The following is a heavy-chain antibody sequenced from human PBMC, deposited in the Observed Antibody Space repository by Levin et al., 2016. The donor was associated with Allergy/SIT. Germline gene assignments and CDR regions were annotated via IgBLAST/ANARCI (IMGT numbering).Heavy chain of an antibody. CDR1: GYTFTNYW. Sequence: GGSLRLSCQASGYTFTNYWISWVRHLPGQGLEWMGRIDPASSYANYGPSFQGHVTLSVDRSTSTVYLQWRSLKVSDTAMYYCARMDYASASHCDYWAQGTLVTVSS. J-gene: IGHJ4*02. CDR3: ARMDYASASHCDY. D-gene: IGHD3-10*01. CDR2: IDPASSYA. V-gene: IGHV5-10-1*01.